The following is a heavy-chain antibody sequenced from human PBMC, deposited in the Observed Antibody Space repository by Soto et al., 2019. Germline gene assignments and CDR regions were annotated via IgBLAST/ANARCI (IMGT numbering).Heavy chain of an antibody. V-gene: IGHV3-7*01. CDR3: ARDLFDY. CDR1: GFSFSSVW. J-gene: IGHJ4*02. CDR2: IKYDGSEE. Sequence: GGSLRLSCVVSGFSFSSVWMTWVRQAPGKGLECVANIKYDGSEEYYVDSAKGRFTISRDNAKNSLYLQMSSLRAEDTAVYYCARDLFDYWGQGTLVTVSS.